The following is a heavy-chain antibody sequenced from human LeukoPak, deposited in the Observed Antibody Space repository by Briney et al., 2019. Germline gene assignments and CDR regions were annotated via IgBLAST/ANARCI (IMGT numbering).Heavy chain of an antibody. CDR2: INPNSGGT. Sequence: GASVKVSCKASGYTFTGYYMHWVRQAPGQGLEWMGWINPNSGGTNYAQKFQGRVTMTRDTSISTAYMELSRLRSDDTAVYYCARDWSVGTMIVVNWGQGTLVTVSS. CDR1: GYTFTGYY. D-gene: IGHD3-22*01. V-gene: IGHV1-2*02. CDR3: ARDWSVGTMIVVN. J-gene: IGHJ4*02.